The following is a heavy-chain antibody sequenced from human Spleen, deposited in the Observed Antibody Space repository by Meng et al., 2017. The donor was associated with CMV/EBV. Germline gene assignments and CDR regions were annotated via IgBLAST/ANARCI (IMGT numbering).Heavy chain of an antibody. J-gene: IGHJ3*02. Sequence: ASVKVSCKASGYTFTGYYMHWVRQAPGQGLEWMGWINPNSGGTNYAQKFQGRVTMTRDTSISTAYMELSRLRSDDTAVYYCARDVVVDCSSTSCYTGLNAFDIWGQGTMVTVS. CDR2: INPNSGGT. V-gene: IGHV1-2*02. CDR1: GYTFTGYY. D-gene: IGHD2-2*02. CDR3: ARDVVVDCSSTSCYTGLNAFDI.